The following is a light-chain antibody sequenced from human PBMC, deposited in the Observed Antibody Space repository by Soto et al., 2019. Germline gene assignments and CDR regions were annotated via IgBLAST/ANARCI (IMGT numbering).Light chain of an antibody. J-gene: IGKJ1*01. CDR1: QRLXSNY. Sequence: IWLTQCTCPLPLSPGERATLSCRASQRLXSNYLAWYQQKPGQAPRLLVYGASSRATGSPDSLSGSGSGTDFTRTISRLEPEYGAPYHLQQYGRSTRTFGQGTKVDIK. CDR2: GAS. V-gene: IGKV3-20*01. CDR3: QQYGRSTRT.